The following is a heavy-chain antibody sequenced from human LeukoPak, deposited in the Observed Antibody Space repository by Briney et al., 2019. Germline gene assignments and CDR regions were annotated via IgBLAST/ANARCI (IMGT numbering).Heavy chain of an antibody. CDR1: GGSISSGSYY. D-gene: IGHD3-16*01. CDR3: ARVGDRDWFDP. CDR2: IYTSGST. V-gene: IGHV4-61*02. J-gene: IGHJ5*02. Sequence: SQTLSLTCTVSGGSISSGSYYWSWIRQPAGKGLEWIGRIYTSGSTNYNPSLKSRVTISVDTSKNQFSLKLSSVTAAGTAVYYCARVGDRDWFDPWGQGTLVTVSS.